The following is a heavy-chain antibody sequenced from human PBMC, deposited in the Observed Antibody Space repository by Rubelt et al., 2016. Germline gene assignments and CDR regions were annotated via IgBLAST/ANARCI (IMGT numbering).Heavy chain of an antibody. D-gene: IGHD3-3*02. CDR2: LYHSGST. Sequence: QMQLQESGPGLVKPSGTLSLTCTVSGVSLTRSNWWTWVRQPPGKGLEWMGELYHSGSTNYNPSLKNRVIISVDKSKNQFSRTFSSVTAAVAAVYYCCSIFVSWGQVTLVTIST. V-gene: IGHV4-4*02. CDR3: CSIFVS. CDR1: GVSLTRSNW. J-gene: IGHJ4*02.